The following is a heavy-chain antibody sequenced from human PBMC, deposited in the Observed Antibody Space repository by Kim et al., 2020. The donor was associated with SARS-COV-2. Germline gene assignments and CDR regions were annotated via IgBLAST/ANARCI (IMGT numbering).Heavy chain of an antibody. V-gene: IGHV1-2*02. D-gene: IGHD7-27*01. J-gene: IGHJ5*02. Sequence: ASVKVSCEASGYTFTDNYLHWVRQAPGQGLEWMGWINPNSGGTVYAQKFQGRVTLTSDMTISTAYMDLSRVRSDDTAVYYCARDSTNWGWCDIWGQGTLVTVSS. CDR1: GYTFTDNY. CDR2: INPNSGGT. CDR3: ARDSTNWGWCDI.